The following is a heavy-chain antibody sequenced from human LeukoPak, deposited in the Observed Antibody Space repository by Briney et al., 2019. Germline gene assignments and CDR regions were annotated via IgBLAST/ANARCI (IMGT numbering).Heavy chain of an antibody. D-gene: IGHD6-13*01. Sequence: PGGPLRLSCAVSVFTFSSYAMSWVRPAPGKGLEWVSTIRGSGDNTYSADSVRGRFTISRDNSKNTLYLQMNSLRAEDTAIYYCAKVSWANYFDYWGQGTLVTVSS. CDR1: VFTFSSYA. CDR2: IRGSGDNT. V-gene: IGHV3-23*01. J-gene: IGHJ4*02. CDR3: AKVSWANYFDY.